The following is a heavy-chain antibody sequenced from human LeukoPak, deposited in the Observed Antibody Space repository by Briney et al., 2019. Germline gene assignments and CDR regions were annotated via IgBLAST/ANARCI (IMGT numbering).Heavy chain of an antibody. CDR2: ISNDGSKK. CDR1: GFTFSSYA. V-gene: IGHV3-30*04. J-gene: IGHJ5*02. Sequence: QPGRSLRLSCAASGFTFSSYAMHWVRQTPDNGLEGVTVISNDGSKKYYIDSAKGRFTISRDNSENTLYLQMNSLSVDDTAVYYCVRGGLNWGRNMWFDPWGQGTLVTVSS. D-gene: IGHD7-27*01. CDR3: VRGGLNWGRNMWFDP.